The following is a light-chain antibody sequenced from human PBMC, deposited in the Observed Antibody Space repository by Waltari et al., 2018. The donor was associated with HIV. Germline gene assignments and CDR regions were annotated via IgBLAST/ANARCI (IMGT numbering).Light chain of an antibody. J-gene: IGKJ3*01. Sequence: DILLTQFPLFLSASVVDRVTITCRASHNLRNYLAWYQKSPGRAPKLLIYGASNLQAAIPSRFVGSGSGADFTLTISNLQPEDFATYYCQQEMSYPLTFGPGTRVDVK. CDR3: QQEMSYPLT. CDR2: GAS. V-gene: IGKV1-9*01. CDR1: HNLRNY.